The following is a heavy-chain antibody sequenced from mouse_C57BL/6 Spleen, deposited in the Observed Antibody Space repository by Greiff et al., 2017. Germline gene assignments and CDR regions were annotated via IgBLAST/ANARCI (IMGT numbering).Heavy chain of an antibody. CDR2: ISDGGSYT. CDR3: ARAGPNWDFDY. J-gene: IGHJ2*01. D-gene: IGHD4-1*01. V-gene: IGHV5-4*03. Sequence: VMLVESGGGLVKPGGSLKLSCAASGFTFSSYAMSWVRQTPEKRLAWVATISDGGSYTYYPDNVKGRFTISRDNAKNNLYLQMSHLKSEDTAMYYCARAGPNWDFDYWGQGTTLTVSS. CDR1: GFTFSSYA.